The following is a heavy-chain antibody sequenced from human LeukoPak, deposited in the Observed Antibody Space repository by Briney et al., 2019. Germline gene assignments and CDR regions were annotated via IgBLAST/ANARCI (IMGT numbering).Heavy chain of an antibody. V-gene: IGHV1-2*02. CDR3: ARDFRLTGDCDY. Sequence: ASVKVSCKASGYAFTGYYMHWVRQAPGQGLEWMGWINPNSGGTNYAQKFQGRVTVTRDTSISTAYMELSRLRSDDTAVYYCARDFRLTGDCDYWGQGTLVTVSS. D-gene: IGHD1-1*01. J-gene: IGHJ4*02. CDR1: GYAFTGYY. CDR2: INPNSGGT.